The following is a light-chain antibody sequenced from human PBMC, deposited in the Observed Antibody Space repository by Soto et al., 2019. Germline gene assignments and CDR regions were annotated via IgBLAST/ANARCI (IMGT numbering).Light chain of an antibody. V-gene: IGKV1-5*03. CDR2: GAS. CDR1: QIITTW. Sequence: DIQMTQSPSTLSASVGDRVDITCRARQIITTWLAWYQQKPGKAPKLLIYGASSLESGVPPRFSGDGSETDFTLTISSLQRDDFGTYYCQQYRRLWSFGHGTKVDI. J-gene: IGKJ1*01. CDR3: QQYRRLWS.